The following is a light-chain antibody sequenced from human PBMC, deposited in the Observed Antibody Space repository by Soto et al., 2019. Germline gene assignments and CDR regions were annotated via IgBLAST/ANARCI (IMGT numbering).Light chain of an antibody. CDR1: QSINSRS. CDR2: DAS. J-gene: IGKJ2*01. V-gene: IGKV3-20*01. CDR3: QQYVASPYT. Sequence: DIVLTQSPGTLPLSPGERATLSCGASQSINSRSLAWYQQKPGQAPRLLIYDASSRATGIPDRFSASGSGTDFTLTISSLEPEDFAVYYCQQYVASPYTFGQGTKVDIK.